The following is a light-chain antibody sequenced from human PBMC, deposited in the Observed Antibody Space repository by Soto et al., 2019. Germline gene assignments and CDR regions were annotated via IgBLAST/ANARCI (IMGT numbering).Light chain of an antibody. Sequence: QSVLTQPASVSGSPGQSITISCTGTSNDVGFYDLVSWYLQHPGQAPKLLIYEGSKRPAGVSNRFSGSKSGNTASLTISGLQAEDEADYYCSAYAGSNTLFVFGTGTKSPS. CDR1: SNDVGFYDL. CDR2: EGS. J-gene: IGLJ1*01. CDR3: SAYAGSNTLFV. V-gene: IGLV2-23*01.